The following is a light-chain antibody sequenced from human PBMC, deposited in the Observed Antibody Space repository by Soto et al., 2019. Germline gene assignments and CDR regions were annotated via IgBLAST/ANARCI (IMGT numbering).Light chain of an antibody. Sequence: DIQMTQSPYTLSASVGDRVTITCWASQSINNWLVWYQQKPGIAPKLLMYKASNLESGVPSRFSGSGSGTEFALTISSLQPDDFAPYYCQQYNSYPWTIGQGTKVEIK. CDR3: QQYNSYPWT. CDR1: QSINNW. CDR2: KAS. V-gene: IGKV1-5*03. J-gene: IGKJ1*01.